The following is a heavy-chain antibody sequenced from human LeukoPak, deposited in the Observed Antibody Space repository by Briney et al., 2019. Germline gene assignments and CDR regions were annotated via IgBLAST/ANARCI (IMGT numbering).Heavy chain of an antibody. CDR1: GGSISSYY. V-gene: IGHV4-59*05. CDR3: ARQGGYSSGWYYTPSWFDP. CDR2: IYYSGST. J-gene: IGHJ5*02. D-gene: IGHD6-19*01. Sequence: SETLSLTCTVSGGSISSYYWSWIRQPAGKGLEWIGSIYYSGSTYYNPSLKSRVTISVDTSKNQFSLKLSSVTAADTAVYYCARQGGYSSGWYYTPSWFDPWGQGTLVTVSS.